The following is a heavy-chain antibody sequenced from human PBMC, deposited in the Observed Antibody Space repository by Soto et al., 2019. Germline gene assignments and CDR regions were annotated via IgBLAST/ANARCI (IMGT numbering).Heavy chain of an antibody. V-gene: IGHV1-2*04. CDR2: INPNSGGT. J-gene: IGHJ6*02. Sequence: EASVKVSCKASGYTFTGHYMHWVRQAPGQGLEWMGWINPNSGGTNYAQKFQGWVTMTRDTSISTAYMELSRLRSDDTAVYYCAREKVVVAATHYYGMDVWGQGTTVTVSS. D-gene: IGHD2-15*01. CDR3: AREKVVVAATHYYGMDV. CDR1: GYTFTGHY.